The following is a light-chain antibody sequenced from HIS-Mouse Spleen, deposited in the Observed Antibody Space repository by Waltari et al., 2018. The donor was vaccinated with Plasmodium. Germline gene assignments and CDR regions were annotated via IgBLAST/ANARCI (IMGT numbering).Light chain of an antibody. J-gene: IGLJ2*01. CDR1: SSHVGGYNY. V-gene: IGLV2-14*03. CDR3: SSYTSSSTLV. Sequence: QSALTQPASVSGSPGQSTTIPCTATSSHVGGYNYVSWYQQHPGKAPKLMIYDVSNRPSGVSKRFPGSKSGNTASLTISGLQAEDEADYYCSSYTSSSTLVFGGGTKLTVL. CDR2: DVS.